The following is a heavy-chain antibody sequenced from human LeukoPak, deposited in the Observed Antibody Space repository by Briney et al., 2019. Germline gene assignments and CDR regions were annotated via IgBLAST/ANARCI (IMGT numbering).Heavy chain of an antibody. CDR3: ARPGVFGVEDYYFDY. Sequence: GASVKVFCKASGGTFSSYAISWVRQAPGQGLEWMGGIIPIFGTANYAQKFQGRVTITADESTSTAYMELSSLRSEDTAVYYCARPGVFGVEDYYFDYWGQGTLVTVSS. CDR1: GGTFSSYA. V-gene: IGHV1-69*01. J-gene: IGHJ4*02. CDR2: IIPIFGTA. D-gene: IGHD3-3*01.